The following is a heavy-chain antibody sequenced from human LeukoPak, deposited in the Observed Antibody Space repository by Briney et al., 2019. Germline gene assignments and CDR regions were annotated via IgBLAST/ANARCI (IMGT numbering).Heavy chain of an antibody. Sequence: SETLSLTCTVSGGSISNYYWTWIRQPPGKGLEWIGYIYYSGSTNYNPSLSSRVTISLDTSKNQFSLMLRSLTAADTAVYYCARRYTASPGERSDYWGQGTLVTVSS. CDR3: ARRYTASPGERSDY. CDR2: IYYSGST. J-gene: IGHJ4*02. V-gene: IGHV4-59*08. D-gene: IGHD2-2*02. CDR1: GGSISNYY.